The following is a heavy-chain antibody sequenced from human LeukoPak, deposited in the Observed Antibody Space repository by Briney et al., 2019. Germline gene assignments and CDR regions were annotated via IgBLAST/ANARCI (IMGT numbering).Heavy chain of an antibody. CDR3: ARALPHRRLMDTTMEQHWFDP. V-gene: IGHV1-46*01. Sequence: ASVKVSCKASGYIFTSYFMHWVRQAPGQGLEWLGLINPSGGSTRYAQKFQGRVTMTRDMSTSTVYMELSSLRSEDTAVYYCARALPHRRLMDTTMEQHWFDPWGQGTLVTVSS. CDR2: INPSGGST. J-gene: IGHJ5*02. CDR1: GYIFTSYF. D-gene: IGHD5-18*01.